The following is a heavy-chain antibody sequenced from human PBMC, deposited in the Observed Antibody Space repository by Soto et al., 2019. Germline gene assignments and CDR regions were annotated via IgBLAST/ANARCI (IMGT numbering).Heavy chain of an antibody. CDR2: ISAYNDDT. V-gene: IGHV1-18*01. D-gene: IGHD5-18*01. Sequence: QVQLVQSGTEVKKPGASVKVSCKTSGYTFTNYGISWVRQAPGQGLEWMGWISAYNDDTKYAQKLQGRVTTTTDTSPTTASLELRSLRSDDTAMYYCARAGFYAGSGRYSYAYSPPRYYALGVWGQGTTVTVSS. J-gene: IGHJ6*02. CDR1: GYTFTNYG. CDR3: ARAGFYAGSGRYSYAYSPPRYYALGV.